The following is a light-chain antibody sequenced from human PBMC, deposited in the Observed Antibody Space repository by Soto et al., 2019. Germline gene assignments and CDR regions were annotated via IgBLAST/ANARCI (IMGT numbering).Light chain of an antibody. CDR3: QQNNYWYS. Sequence: IVMTQSPATLSVSPGERATLSCRASQSVGSNLAWYQQKPGQAPRLLIYRTSTRATGIPARFSGNGSGTEFTLTSSSLQSEDSSVYYGQQNNYWYSVVQGTKLEIK. J-gene: IGKJ2*03. V-gene: IGKV3-15*01. CDR2: RTS. CDR1: QSVGSN.